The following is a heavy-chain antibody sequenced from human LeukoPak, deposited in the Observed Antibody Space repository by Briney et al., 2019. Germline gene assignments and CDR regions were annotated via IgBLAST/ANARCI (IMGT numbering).Heavy chain of an antibody. J-gene: IGHJ5*02. Sequence: SETLSLTCAVSGGSISSSNWWSWVRQPPGKGLEWIGEIYHSGSTNYNPSLKSRVTISVDKSKNQFSLKLSSVTAADTAVYYCAASNWNYEAGYNWFDPWGQGTLVTVSS. V-gene: IGHV4-4*02. CDR3: AASNWNYEAGYNWFDP. CDR1: GGSISSSNW. D-gene: IGHD1-7*01. CDR2: IYHSGST.